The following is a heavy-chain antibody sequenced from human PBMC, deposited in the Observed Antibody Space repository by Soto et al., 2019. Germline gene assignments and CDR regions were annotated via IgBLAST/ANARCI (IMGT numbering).Heavy chain of an antibody. CDR1: GYTFTGYY. CDR3: ARHLRTSGNCGGDCPAGYDY. CDR2: INPNSGGT. Sequence: QVQLVQSGAEVKKPGASVKVSCKASGYTFTGYYMHWVRQAPGQGLEWMGWINPNSGGTNYAQKFQGWVTMTRDTAISIAYRELSRLRADDTAVYYCARHLRTSGNCGGDCPAGYDYWGQGTLVTVSS. D-gene: IGHD2-21*02. V-gene: IGHV1-2*04. J-gene: IGHJ4*02.